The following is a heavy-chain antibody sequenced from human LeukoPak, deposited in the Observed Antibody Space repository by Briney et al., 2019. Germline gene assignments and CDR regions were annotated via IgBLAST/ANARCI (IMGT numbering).Heavy chain of an antibody. V-gene: IGHV3-48*03. J-gene: IGHJ4*02. CDR1: GFTFSSYE. CDR2: ISSSGSTI. CDR3: ARVVVFGELLSDY. Sequence: GGSLRLSCAASGFTFSSYEMNWVRQAQGKGLEWVSYISSSGSTIYYADSVKGRFTISRDNAKNSLYLQMNSLRAEDTAVYYCARVVVFGELLSDYRGQGTLVTVSS. D-gene: IGHD3-10*02.